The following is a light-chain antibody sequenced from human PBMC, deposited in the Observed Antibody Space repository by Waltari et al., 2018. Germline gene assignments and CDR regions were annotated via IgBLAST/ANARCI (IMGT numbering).Light chain of an antibody. J-gene: IGKJ4*01. CDR2: KVS. Sequence: DVVMTQSLLSLPVTLGPPASLSCKSSQSLGHSDGNTYLAWFQQRPGQSPRRLIYKVSNRESGVPDRFSASGSGTDFTLKISRVEAEDVGVYYCMQGTHWPLTFGGGTKVEIK. CDR3: MQGTHWPLT. CDR1: QSLGHSDGNTY. V-gene: IGKV2-30*02.